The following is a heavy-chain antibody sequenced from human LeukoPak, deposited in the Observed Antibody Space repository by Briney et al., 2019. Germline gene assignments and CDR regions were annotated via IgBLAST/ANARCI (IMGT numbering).Heavy chain of an antibody. CDR1: GFTFSSYA. CDR3: AKDTYDILTGYYTDY. J-gene: IGHJ4*02. CDR2: ISGSGGST. D-gene: IGHD3-9*01. Sequence: GGSLRLSCAASGFTFSSYAMSWVRQAPGKGLEWVSAISGSGGSTYYADSVKGRFTISRDNSKNTLYLQMNSLRAEDTAVYYCAKDTYDILTGYYTDYWGQGTLVTVSS. V-gene: IGHV3-23*01.